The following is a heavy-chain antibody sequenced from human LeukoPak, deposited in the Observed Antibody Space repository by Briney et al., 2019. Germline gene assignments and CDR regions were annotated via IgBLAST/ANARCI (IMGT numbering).Heavy chain of an antibody. J-gene: IGHJ5*02. CDR1: GGSISSGDYY. V-gene: IGHV4-30-4*08. D-gene: IGHD6-13*01. CDR3: ARGAGLRNWFDP. CDR2: IYYSGST. Sequence: SETLSLTCTVSGGSISSGDYYWSWIRQPPGKGLEWIGYIYYSGSTYYNPSLKSRVTISVDTSKNQFSLKLSSVTAADTAVYYCARGAGLRNWFDPWGQGTLVPSPQ.